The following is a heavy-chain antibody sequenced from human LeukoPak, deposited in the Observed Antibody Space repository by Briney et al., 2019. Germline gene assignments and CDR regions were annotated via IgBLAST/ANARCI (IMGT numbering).Heavy chain of an antibody. J-gene: IGHJ4*02. V-gene: IGHV3-23*01. CDR3: AKQLWSFAQRGIDY. D-gene: IGHD4/OR15-4a*01. Sequence: GGSLRLSCVASGFTLNNYALGWVRQAPGKGLEWVSSISGSGESTYDADSVKGRFTISRDNSRITLYLQMNSLRVEDTAVYYCAKQLWSFAQRGIDYWGQGILVTVSS. CDR1: GFTLNNYA. CDR2: ISGSGEST.